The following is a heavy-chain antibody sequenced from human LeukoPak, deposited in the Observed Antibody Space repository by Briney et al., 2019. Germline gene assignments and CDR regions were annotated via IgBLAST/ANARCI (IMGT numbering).Heavy chain of an antibody. J-gene: IGHJ4*02. D-gene: IGHD3-16*01. CDR1: VFTFSSYE. CDR3: ARDLGRIQTPYYFDY. CDR2: ISSSGNTI. V-gene: IGHV3-48*03. Sequence: GGSLRLSCAGSVFTFSSYEMNWVRQAAGKGLEGVAYISSSGNTIYYADYVKGQFTISRDNAKNSLYLQMNSLRAEDTAVYYCARDLGRIQTPYYFDYWGQGTLVTVSS.